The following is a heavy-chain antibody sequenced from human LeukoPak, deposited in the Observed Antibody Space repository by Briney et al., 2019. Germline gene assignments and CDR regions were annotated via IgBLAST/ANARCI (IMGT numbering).Heavy chain of an antibody. CDR1: GFTLSSYW. CDR2: INSDGSST. Sequence: QPGGSLRLSCAVSGFTLSSYWMHWVRQAPGKGLMWVSRINSDGSSTSYADSVKGRFTISRDNAKSTLYLQMNSLRAEDTAVYYCARGPQRETPANYYGMDVWGQGTTVTVSS. V-gene: IGHV3-74*01. J-gene: IGHJ6*02. D-gene: IGHD2-15*01. CDR3: ARGPQRETPANYYGMDV.